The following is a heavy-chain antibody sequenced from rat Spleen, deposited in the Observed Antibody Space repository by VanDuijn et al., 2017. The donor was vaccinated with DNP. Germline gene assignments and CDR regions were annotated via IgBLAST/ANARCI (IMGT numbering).Heavy chain of an antibody. CDR1: GXXXSXXX. CDR3: ARWDNNYGYFDY. J-gene: IGHJ2*01. CDR2: ISYDGGIR. D-gene: IGHD1-10*01. V-gene: IGHV5-22*01. Sequence: EVQLVESGGGLVQPXXSLKLSXXXSGXXXSXXXMAXXXQAITKGLEWVAYISYDGGIRYYGDSVKGRFTISRDNEKSTLYLQMNSLRSEDMATYYCARWDNNYGYFDYWGQGVMVTVSS.